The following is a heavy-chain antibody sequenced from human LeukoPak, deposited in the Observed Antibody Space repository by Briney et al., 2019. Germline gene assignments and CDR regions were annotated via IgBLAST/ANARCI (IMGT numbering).Heavy chain of an antibody. J-gene: IGHJ3*02. CDR3: AISKLDAFDI. CDR2: ISSSSSYI. Sequence: PGGSLRLSCAASGFTFSSYSMNWVRQAPGKGLEWVSSISSSSSYIYYADSVKGRFTISRGNAKNSLYLQMNSLRAEDTAVYYCAISKLDAFDIWGQGTMVTVSS. V-gene: IGHV3-21*01. D-gene: IGHD1-1*01. CDR1: GFTFSSYS.